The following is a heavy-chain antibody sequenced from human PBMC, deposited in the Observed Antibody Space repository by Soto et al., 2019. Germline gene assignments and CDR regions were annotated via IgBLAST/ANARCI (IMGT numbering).Heavy chain of an antibody. V-gene: IGHV3-30*18. J-gene: IGHJ4*02. Sequence: QVQLVESGGGVVQPGRSLRLSCAASGFTFSSYGMHWVRQAPGKGLEWVAVISYDGSNKYYADSVKGRFTISRDNSKNTLYLQLTRLRAEDTAVYYCAKISPISRPDSSSWSTSRGYFDYWGQGTLVTVSS. CDR2: ISYDGSNK. CDR3: AKISPISRPDSSSWSTSRGYFDY. D-gene: IGHD6-13*01. CDR1: GFTFSSYG.